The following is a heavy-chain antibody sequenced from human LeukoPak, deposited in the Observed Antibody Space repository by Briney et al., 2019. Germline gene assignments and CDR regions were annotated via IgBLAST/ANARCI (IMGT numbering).Heavy chain of an antibody. V-gene: IGHV4-34*01. D-gene: IGHD3-22*01. J-gene: IGHJ3*02. Sequence: SETLSLTCAVYGGSFSGYYWSWIRQPPGKGLEWIGEINHSGSTYYNPSLKSRVTISVDTSKNQFSLKLSSVTAADTAVYYCGRPLSYYSDSSGDNAFDIWGQGTMVTVSS. CDR3: GRPLSYYSDSSGDNAFDI. CDR2: INHSGST. CDR1: GGSFSGYY.